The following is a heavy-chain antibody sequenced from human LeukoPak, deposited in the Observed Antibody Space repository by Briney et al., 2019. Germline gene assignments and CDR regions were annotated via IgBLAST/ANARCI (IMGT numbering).Heavy chain of an antibody. CDR3: ARDGISRDGYNTGPDY. CDR2: ISYDGSNK. CDR1: GFTFSSYA. D-gene: IGHD5-24*01. Sequence: PGGSPRLSCAASGFTFSSYAMHWVRQAPGKGLEWVAVISYDGSNKYYADSVKGRFTISRDNSKNTLYLQMNSLRAEDTAVYYCARDGISRDGYNTGPDYWGQGTLVTVSS. J-gene: IGHJ4*02. V-gene: IGHV3-30*04.